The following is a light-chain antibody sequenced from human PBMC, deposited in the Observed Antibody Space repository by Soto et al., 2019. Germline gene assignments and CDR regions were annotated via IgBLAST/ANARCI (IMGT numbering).Light chain of an antibody. Sequence: QSVLTQPASVSGSPGQSITISCTGSSSDIGSYKYVSWYQQHPGKVPKLLIYDVSDRPSGVSDRFSGSKSGNTASLSISGLQAEDDADYYCSSFTSSSTPYVFGTGTKLTVL. CDR1: SSDIGSYKY. CDR3: SSFTSSSTPYV. V-gene: IGLV2-14*03. CDR2: DVS. J-gene: IGLJ1*01.